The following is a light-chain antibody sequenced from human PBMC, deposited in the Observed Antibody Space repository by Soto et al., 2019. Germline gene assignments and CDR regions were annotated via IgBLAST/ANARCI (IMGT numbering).Light chain of an antibody. CDR3: SSYTTSLTVI. Sequence: QSVLAQPASVSGSPGQSITISCTGASSDIGAYNYVSWYQQHPGKAPKLILSDVSNRPSGVSNRFSGSKSGNTASLTISGLQAEDEAHYYCSSYTTSLTVIFGGGTQLTVL. CDR2: DVS. CDR1: SSDIGAYNY. V-gene: IGLV2-14*01. J-gene: IGLJ2*01.